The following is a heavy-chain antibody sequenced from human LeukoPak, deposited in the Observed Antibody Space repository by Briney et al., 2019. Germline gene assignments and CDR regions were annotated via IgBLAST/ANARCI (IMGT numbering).Heavy chain of an antibody. Sequence: SETLSLTCTVSGGSISSYYWSWIRQPPGKGLEWIGYIYYSGSTNYNPSLKSRVTISVETSKNQFSLKLSSVTAADTAVYYCAYGSGSYYDAFDIWGQGTMVTVSS. J-gene: IGHJ3*02. CDR1: GGSISSYY. CDR2: IYYSGST. CDR3: AYGSGSYYDAFDI. D-gene: IGHD3-10*01. V-gene: IGHV4-59*01.